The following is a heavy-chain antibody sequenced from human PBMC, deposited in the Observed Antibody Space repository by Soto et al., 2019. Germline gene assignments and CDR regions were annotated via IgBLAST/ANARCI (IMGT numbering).Heavy chain of an antibody. Sequence: QVQLVESGGGVVQPGRSLRLSCAASGFTFSSYAMHWVRQAPGKGLEWVAVISYDGSNKYYADSVKGRFTISRDNSKNTLYLQMNSLRAEDTAVYYGARCDGYYGSGSPVDYWGQGTLVTVSS. CDR1: GFTFSSYA. CDR2: ISYDGSNK. J-gene: IGHJ4*02. V-gene: IGHV3-30-3*01. D-gene: IGHD3-10*01. CDR3: ARCDGYYGSGSPVDY.